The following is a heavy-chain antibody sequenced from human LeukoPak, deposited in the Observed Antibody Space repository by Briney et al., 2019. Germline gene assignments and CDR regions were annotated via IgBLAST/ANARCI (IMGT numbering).Heavy chain of an antibody. CDR3: AGVAYTGPDY. CDR2: ISSSGITI. D-gene: IGHD3-16*01. J-gene: IGHJ4*02. Sequence: GGSLRLSCAASGFTFSNAWMSWIRQAPGKGLEWVSYISSSGITIYYADSVKGRFTISRDNAKNSLYLQMNSLRAEDTAVYYCAGVAYTGPDYWGQGTLVTVSS. V-gene: IGHV3-11*01. CDR1: GFTFSNAW.